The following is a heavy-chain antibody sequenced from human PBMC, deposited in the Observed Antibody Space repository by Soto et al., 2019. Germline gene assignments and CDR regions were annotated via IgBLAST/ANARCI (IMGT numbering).Heavy chain of an antibody. CDR2: IDPSDSYT. J-gene: IGHJ6*02. Sequence: GESLKISCKGSGYSFTSYWISWVRQMPGKGLEWMGRIDPSDSYTNYSPSLQGHVTISADKSISTAYLQWSSLKASDTAMYYCARGSGSYYDYYYYGMDVWGQGTTVTVSS. V-gene: IGHV5-10-1*01. D-gene: IGHD1-26*01. CDR1: GYSFTSYW. CDR3: ARGSGSYYDYYYYGMDV.